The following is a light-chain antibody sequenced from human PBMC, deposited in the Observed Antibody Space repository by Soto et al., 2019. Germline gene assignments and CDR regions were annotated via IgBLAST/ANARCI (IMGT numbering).Light chain of an antibody. Sequence: EIVMTQSPATLSVSPGERATLSCRASQSVSSNLAWYQQKPGQAPRLLIYGASTRATGIPARFSGSGSGTEFTFTISSLHSEDFAVNNCQQYNNWRLTFGGGTKVYIK. V-gene: IGKV3-15*01. CDR3: QQYNNWRLT. CDR1: QSVSSN. CDR2: GAS. J-gene: IGKJ4*01.